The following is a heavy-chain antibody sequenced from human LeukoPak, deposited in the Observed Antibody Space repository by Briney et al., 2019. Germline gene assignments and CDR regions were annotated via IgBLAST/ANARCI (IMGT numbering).Heavy chain of an antibody. CDR3: ARASVGDIVVVPAAQGWFDP. Sequence: GGSLRLSCAASGFTFSSYSMNWVRQTPGKGLEWVSSISSSSSYIHYADSVKGRFTISRDNAKNSLYLQMNSLRAEDTAVYYCARASVGDIVVVPAAQGWFDPWGQGTLVTVSS. CDR2: ISSSSSYI. D-gene: IGHD2-2*01. J-gene: IGHJ5*02. CDR1: GFTFSSYS. V-gene: IGHV3-21*01.